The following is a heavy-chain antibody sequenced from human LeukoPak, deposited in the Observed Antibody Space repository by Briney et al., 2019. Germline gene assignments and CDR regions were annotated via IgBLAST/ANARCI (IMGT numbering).Heavy chain of an antibody. V-gene: IGHV5-51*01. CDR3: ARHAGYCTGGKCYSFYYFDY. D-gene: IGHD2-15*01. CDR2: IHPGDSDT. J-gene: IGHJ4*02. CDR1: GYTFTNYW. Sequence: GLSLQISSKASGYTFTNYWIGSVRHTPANPLGRIGIIHPGDSDTRYRTSFQGQVTMSVDESTSTAYLHWTSLKASDTAIYYCARHAGYCTGGKCYSFYYFDYWGQGTLVTVSS.